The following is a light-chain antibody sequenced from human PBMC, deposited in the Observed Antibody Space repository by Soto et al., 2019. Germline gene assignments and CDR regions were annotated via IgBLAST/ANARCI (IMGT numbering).Light chain of an antibody. Sequence: QSALTQPASVSGSPGQSITISCTGTSSDIGRYNYVSWYQQHPGKAPKLMIFDVSHRPSGVSNRFSASKSGNTASLTISGLQAEDEADYYCSSYTSSSTLFGGGTKLTVL. CDR2: DVS. CDR1: SSDIGRYNY. CDR3: SSYTSSSTL. J-gene: IGLJ2*01. V-gene: IGLV2-14*01.